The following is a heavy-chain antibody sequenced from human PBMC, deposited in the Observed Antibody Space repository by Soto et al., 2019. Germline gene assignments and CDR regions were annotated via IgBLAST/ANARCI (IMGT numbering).Heavy chain of an antibody. D-gene: IGHD6-25*01. Sequence: EVQLLESGGGLVQPGRSLRLSCAASGFTFSSYAMSWVRQAPGKGLEWVSAISGSGGTTYYADSVKGRFTISRDNSKNTLCLQMNSRRAEDTAVYYFAKFFVETGGSSGWPCALHYWGQGTLVTVSS. V-gene: IGHV3-23*01. CDR3: AKFFVETGGSSGWPCALHY. CDR2: ISGSGGTT. J-gene: IGHJ4*02. CDR1: GFTFSSYA.